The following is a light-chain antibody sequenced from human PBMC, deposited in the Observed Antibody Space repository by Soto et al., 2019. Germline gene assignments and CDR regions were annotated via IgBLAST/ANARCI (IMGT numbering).Light chain of an antibody. CDR2: EVS. V-gene: IGLV2-14*01. Sequence: QSVLTQPASVSGSPGQSITISCTGTSSDVGGYKYVSWYQQHPGKAPKVMIYEVSNRPSGVSTRFSGSKSGNTASLTISGLQADDEGDYYCSSYRSIGSLVFGTGTKVTVX. CDR3: SSYRSIGSLV. J-gene: IGLJ1*01. CDR1: SSDVGGYKY.